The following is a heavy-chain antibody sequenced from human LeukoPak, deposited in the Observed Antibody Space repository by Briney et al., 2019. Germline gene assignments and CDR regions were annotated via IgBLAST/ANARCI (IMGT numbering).Heavy chain of an antibody. CDR2: INHSGST. V-gene: IGHV4-34*01. D-gene: IGHD2-2*01. CDR1: GGSFSGYY. J-gene: IGHJ6*02. Sequence: SETLSLTCAVYGGSFSGYYWSWLRQPPGKGLEWIGEINHSGSTNYNSSLKSRVTISVDTSKNQFSLKLSSVTAADTAVYYCARHRFVYCSSTSCNYGMDVWGQGTTVTVSS. CDR3: ARHRFVYCSSTSCNYGMDV.